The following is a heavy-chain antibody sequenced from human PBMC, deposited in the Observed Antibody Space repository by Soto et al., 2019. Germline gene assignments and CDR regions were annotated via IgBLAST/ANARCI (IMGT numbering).Heavy chain of an antibody. CDR2: ISYDGSNK. D-gene: IGHD3-3*01. Sequence: PGGSLRLSCAASGFTFSSYGMHWVRQAPGKGLEWVAVISYDGSNKYYADSVKGRFTISRDNSKNTLYLQMNSLRAEDTAVYYCAKDLLDFWSGYLYSYGMDVWGQGTTLTVSS. V-gene: IGHV3-30*18. CDR3: AKDLLDFWSGYLYSYGMDV. CDR1: GFTFSSYG. J-gene: IGHJ6*02.